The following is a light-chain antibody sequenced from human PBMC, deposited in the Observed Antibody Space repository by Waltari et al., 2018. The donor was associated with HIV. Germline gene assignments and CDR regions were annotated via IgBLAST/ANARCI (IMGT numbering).Light chain of an antibody. CDR3: AAYAGNNIVI. CDR2: DVN. CDR1: SRDSGYFNY. J-gene: IGLJ2*01. V-gene: IGLV2-8*01. Sequence: QSALTQPPSASGSPGQSVTVSCTGTSRDSGYFNYVSWYQQHPGKAPKLLIYDVNKRPSGVPDRFSASKSGATASLTVSGLLAEDEADYYCAAYAGNNIVIFGGGTKVTV.